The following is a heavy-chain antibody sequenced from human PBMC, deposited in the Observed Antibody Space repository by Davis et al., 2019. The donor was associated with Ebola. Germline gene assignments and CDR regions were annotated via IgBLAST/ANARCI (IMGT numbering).Heavy chain of an antibody. J-gene: IGHJ6*02. Sequence: SETLSLTCTVSGGSISSYYWSWIRQPPGKGLEWIGEINHSGSTNYNPSLKSRVTISVDTSKNQFSLKLSSVTAADTAVYYCARANLQHYYYGMDVWGQGTTFTVSS. V-gene: IGHV4-34*01. CDR1: GGSISSYY. CDR2: INHSGST. CDR3: ARANLQHYYYGMDV. D-gene: IGHD4-11*01.